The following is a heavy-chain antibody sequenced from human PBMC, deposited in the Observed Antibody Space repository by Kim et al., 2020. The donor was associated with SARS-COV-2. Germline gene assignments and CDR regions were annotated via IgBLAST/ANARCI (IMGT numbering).Heavy chain of an antibody. D-gene: IGHD3-10*01. CDR1: GFTFSSYV. Sequence: GGSLRLSCSASGFTFSSYVMHWVRQAPGQGLEYVSAITSNGGSTYYADSVKGRFTISRDNTKDTLYLQMSSLRAEDTAVYYCVKGFGRRGWLQGIDYWGQGTLVTVSS. V-gene: IGHV3-64D*09. CDR2: ITSNGGST. CDR3: VKGFGRRGWLQGIDY. J-gene: IGHJ4*02.